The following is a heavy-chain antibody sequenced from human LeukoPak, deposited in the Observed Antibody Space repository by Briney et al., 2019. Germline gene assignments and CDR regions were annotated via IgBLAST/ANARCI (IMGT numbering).Heavy chain of an antibody. D-gene: IGHD2-2*01. CDR1: GGSFSGYY. J-gene: IGHJ5*02. CDR2: INHSGST. V-gene: IGHV4-34*01. CDR3: ARVGSHTVVVPAAGWTRGRRNWFDP. Sequence: KPSETLSLTCAVYGGSFSGYYWSWIRQPPGKGLEWIGEINHSGSTNYNPSLKSRVTISVDTSKNQFSLKLSSVTAADTAVYYCARVGSHTVVVPAAGWTRGRRNWFDPWGQGTLVTVSS.